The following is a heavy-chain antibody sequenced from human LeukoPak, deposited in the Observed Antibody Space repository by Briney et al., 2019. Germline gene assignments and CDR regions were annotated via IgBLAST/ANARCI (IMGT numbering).Heavy chain of an antibody. D-gene: IGHD2-2*02. Sequence: SVKVSCKASGGTFSSYAISWVRQAPGQGLEWMGGIIPIFGTANYAQKFQGRVTITADESTSAAYMELSSLRSEDTAVYYCAREGIVVVPAAIGYYFDYWGQGTLVTVSS. CDR1: GGTFSSYA. CDR2: IIPIFGTA. V-gene: IGHV1-69*01. J-gene: IGHJ4*02. CDR3: AREGIVVVPAAIGYYFDY.